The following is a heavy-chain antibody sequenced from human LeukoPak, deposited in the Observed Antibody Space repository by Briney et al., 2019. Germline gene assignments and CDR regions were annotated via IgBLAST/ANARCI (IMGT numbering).Heavy chain of an antibody. Sequence: SETLSLTCTVSGGSISSSSYYWGWIRQPPGKGLEWIGSIYYSGSTNYNPSLKSRVTISVDTSKNQFSLKLSSVTAADTAVCYCARGSGKIFDYWGQGTLVTVSS. CDR3: ARGSGKIFDY. V-gene: IGHV4-39*07. CDR2: IYYSGST. J-gene: IGHJ4*02. D-gene: IGHD3-3*01. CDR1: GGSISSSSYY.